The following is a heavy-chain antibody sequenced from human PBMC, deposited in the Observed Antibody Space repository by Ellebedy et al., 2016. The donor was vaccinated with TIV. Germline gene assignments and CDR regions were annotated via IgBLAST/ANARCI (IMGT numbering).Heavy chain of an antibody. V-gene: IGHV6-1*01. J-gene: IGHJ4*02. CDR3: ARGRSGTAVFFVEY. D-gene: IGHD1-1*01. CDR1: GDSVSSNSAA. Sequence: MPSETLSLTCAISGDSVSSNSAAWNWIRQSPSRGLEWLGRTYYRSKWYSDSAVSVKSRISISADTSKNQFSLQLSSVTPEDTAVYYCARGRSGTAVFFVEYWGQGTLVTVSS. CDR2: TYYRSKWYS.